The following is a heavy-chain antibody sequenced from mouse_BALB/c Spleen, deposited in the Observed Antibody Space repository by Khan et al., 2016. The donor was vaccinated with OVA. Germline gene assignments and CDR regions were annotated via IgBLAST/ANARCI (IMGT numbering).Heavy chain of an antibody. V-gene: IGHV1S33*01. J-gene: IGHJ4*01. CDR1: GYTFTSYD. CDR2: IYPGDGST. Sequence: LKQSGPELVKPGALVKISCKASGYTFTSYDINWVKQRPGQGLEWIGWIYPGDGSTKYNEKFKGQATLTADKSSSTAYMPLSSLTSEKSAVYFWAREGLRGVALDYWGQGTSVTVSS. D-gene: IGHD2-4*01. CDR3: AREGLRGVALDY.